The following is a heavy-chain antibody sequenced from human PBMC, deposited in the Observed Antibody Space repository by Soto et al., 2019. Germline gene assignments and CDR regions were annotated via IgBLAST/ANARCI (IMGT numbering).Heavy chain of an antibody. CDR3: ARASMIGVPGFFDV. CDR2: IYYSGST. D-gene: IGHD3-22*01. Sequence: SETLSLTCTVSGGSIINNHYYWNFIRQPPGRDLEWIGYIYYSGSTYYHPSLESRLTISIDTCKNQFSLKLSSVTAADTAVYYCARASMIGVPGFFDVWGRGTLVTVSS. CDR1: GGSIINNHYY. J-gene: IGHJ2*01. V-gene: IGHV4-30-4*08.